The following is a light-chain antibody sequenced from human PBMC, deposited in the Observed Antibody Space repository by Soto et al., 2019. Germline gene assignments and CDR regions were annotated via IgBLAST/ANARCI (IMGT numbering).Light chain of an antibody. J-gene: IGLJ2*01. CDR1: GGSIASNH. Sequence: NFMLTQPNSVSESPGKTVTISCTRSGGSIASNHVQWYQQRPGSAPTTVIYKNDLRPSGVPDRFSGSTDSSSNSASLTISGLKTEDEADFYCQSYDSNSVIFGGGTKLTVL. CDR3: QSYDSNSVI. V-gene: IGLV6-57*04. CDR2: KND.